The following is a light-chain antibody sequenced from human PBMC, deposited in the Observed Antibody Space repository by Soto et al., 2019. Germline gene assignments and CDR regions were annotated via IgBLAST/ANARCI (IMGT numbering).Light chain of an antibody. J-gene: IGKJ2*01. V-gene: IGKV3-15*01. CDR1: QSVGSN. Sequence: EIVMTQSPATLSVSPGERVTLSCRASQSVGSNVAWYQQKPGQAPRLLIYGESSRATGIPGTFSGSGSGADFTLTISSLQSEDFAIYYCQQYRDWPFTFGQGTKLEIK. CDR3: QQYRDWPFT. CDR2: GES.